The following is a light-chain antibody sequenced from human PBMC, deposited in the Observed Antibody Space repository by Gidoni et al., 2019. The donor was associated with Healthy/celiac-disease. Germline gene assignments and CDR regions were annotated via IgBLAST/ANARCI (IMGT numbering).Light chain of an antibody. J-gene: IGLJ2*01. CDR2: SNN. Sequence: QSVLTPPPSASGNPGQRVTISCSGSSSNIGSNTVHWYQQLPGTAPKLLIYSNNQRPSGVPHRFSGSKSATSASLAISGLQSEDEADYFCAAWDDSLNGRVVFGGGTKLTVL. CDR3: AAWDDSLNGRVV. V-gene: IGLV1-44*01. CDR1: SSNIGSNT.